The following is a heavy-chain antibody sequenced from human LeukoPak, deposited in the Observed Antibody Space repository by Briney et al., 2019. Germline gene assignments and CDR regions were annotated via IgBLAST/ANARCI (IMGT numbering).Heavy chain of an antibody. J-gene: IGHJ3*02. CDR2: ISYSGST. D-gene: IGHD5-24*01. V-gene: IGHV4-61*01. CDR3: ARAGGDGYNFFAFDI. CDR1: GGSVSSGSYY. Sequence: SETLSLTCTVSGGSVSSGSYYWSWIRQPPGKGLEWIGYISYSGSTYYNPSLKSRVTISVDRSKNQFSLKLSSVTAADTAVYYCARAGGDGYNFFAFDIWGQGTMVTVSS.